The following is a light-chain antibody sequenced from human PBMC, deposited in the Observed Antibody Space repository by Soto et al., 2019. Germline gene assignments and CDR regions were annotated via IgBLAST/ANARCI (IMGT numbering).Light chain of an antibody. Sequence: QSALTQPASVSGSPGQSITISCTGTSIDIGDYNYVSWYQQHPGKAPKLMIYDVSNRPSGVSNRFSGSKSGNTASLTISGLQAEDEADYYCSSYPTSTTVVFGGGTKLTVL. J-gene: IGLJ2*01. V-gene: IGLV2-14*01. CDR1: SIDIGDYNY. CDR2: DVS. CDR3: SSYPTSTTVV.